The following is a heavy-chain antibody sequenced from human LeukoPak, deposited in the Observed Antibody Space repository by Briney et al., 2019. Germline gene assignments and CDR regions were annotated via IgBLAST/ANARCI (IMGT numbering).Heavy chain of an antibody. CDR1: GFTFSSFG. J-gene: IGHJ6*03. Sequence: GGSLRLSCAASGFTFSSFGMSWVRQAPGKGLEWVSAISSTGGTAYYADSVKGRFTISRDNAKNSLYLQMNSLRAEGTAVYYCARTYYDILTGYYRNYYYYYMDVWGKGTTVTVSS. V-gene: IGHV3-23*01. CDR3: ARTYYDILTGYYRNYYYYYMDV. CDR2: ISSTGGTA. D-gene: IGHD3-9*01.